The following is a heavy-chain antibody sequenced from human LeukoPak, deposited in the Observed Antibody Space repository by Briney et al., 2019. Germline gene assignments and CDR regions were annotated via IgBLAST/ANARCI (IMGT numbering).Heavy chain of an antibody. CDR2: INPSGGST. CDR1: GYTFTSYC. CDR3: ARTYGGNSDFDY. Sequence: ASVEVSCKASGYTFTSYCMHWVRQAPGQGLEWMGIINPSGGSTSYAQKFQGRVTMTRDTSTSTVYMELSSLRSEDTAVYYCARTYGGNSDFDYWGQGTLVTVSS. J-gene: IGHJ4*02. D-gene: IGHD4-23*01. V-gene: IGHV1-46*01.